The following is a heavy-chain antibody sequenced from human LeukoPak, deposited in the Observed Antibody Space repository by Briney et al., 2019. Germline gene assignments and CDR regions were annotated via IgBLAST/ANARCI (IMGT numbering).Heavy chain of an antibody. D-gene: IGHD2-21*02. CDR3: AEVPNPTYCGGDCYPDY. J-gene: IGHJ4*02. CDR1: GFTFSSYG. CDR2: ISYDGSNK. V-gene: IGHV3-30*18. Sequence: GGSLRLSCAASGFTFSSYGMHWVRQAPGKGLEWVAIISYDGSNKYYADSVKGRFTISRDNSKNTLYLQVNSLRAEDTAVYYCAEVPNPTYCGGDCYPDYWGQGTLVTVSS.